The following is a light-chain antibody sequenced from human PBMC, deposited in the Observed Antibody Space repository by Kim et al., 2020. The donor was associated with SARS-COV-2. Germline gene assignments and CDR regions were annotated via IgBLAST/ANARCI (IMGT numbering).Light chain of an antibody. J-gene: IGKJ5*01. CDR2: DAS. Sequence: AFVGDSVTITCRASQGFSSALAWYQQTSGKAPKLLIYDASNLESGVPSRFSGSGSGTDFTLTISSVQPEDFATYYCQQFYSYPITIGQGTRLEIK. V-gene: IGKV1-13*02. CDR1: QGFSSA. CDR3: QQFYSYPIT.